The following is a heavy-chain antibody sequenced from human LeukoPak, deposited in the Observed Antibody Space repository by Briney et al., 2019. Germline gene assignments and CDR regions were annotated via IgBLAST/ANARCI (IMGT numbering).Heavy chain of an antibody. CDR1: GYSFTSYW. D-gene: IGHD3-22*01. CDR2: IYPGDSDT. J-gene: IGHJ4*02. V-gene: IGHV5-51*01. CDR3: ARQAAPITYYYDSSGYQDY. Sequence: GESLKISCKGPGYSFTSYWIGWVRQMPGKGLEWMGIIYPGDSDTRYSPSFQGQVTISADKSISTAYLQWSSLKASDTAMYYCARQAAPITYYYDSSGYQDYWGQGTLVTVSS.